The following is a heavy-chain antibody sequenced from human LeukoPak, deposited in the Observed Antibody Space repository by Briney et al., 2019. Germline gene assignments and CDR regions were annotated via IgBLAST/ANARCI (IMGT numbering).Heavy chain of an antibody. Sequence: SETLSLTCTVSGGSISSSSYYWGWIRQPLGKGLEWIGSIYYSGSTYYNPSLKSRVTISVDTSKNQFSLKLSSVTAADTAVYYCARRAYYYDSSGYPTNSPFDYWGQGTLVTVSS. CDR2: IYYSGST. J-gene: IGHJ4*02. D-gene: IGHD3-22*01. V-gene: IGHV4-39*07. CDR1: GGSISSSSYY. CDR3: ARRAYYYDSSGYPTNSPFDY.